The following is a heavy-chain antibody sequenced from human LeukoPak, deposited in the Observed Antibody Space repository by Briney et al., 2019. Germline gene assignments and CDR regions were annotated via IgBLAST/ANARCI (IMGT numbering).Heavy chain of an antibody. CDR2: ISGSGGST. CDR1: GVTFSSYA. D-gene: IGHD6-6*01. J-gene: IGHJ6*02. V-gene: IGHV3-23*01. CDR3: AKDWQLILGYYYGMDV. Sequence: GASLRLSCAASGVTFSSYAMSWVRQAPGKGLEWVSAISGSGGSTYYADSVKGRFTISRDNSKNTLYLQMNSLRAEDTAVYYCAKDWQLILGYYYGMDVWGQGTTVTVSS.